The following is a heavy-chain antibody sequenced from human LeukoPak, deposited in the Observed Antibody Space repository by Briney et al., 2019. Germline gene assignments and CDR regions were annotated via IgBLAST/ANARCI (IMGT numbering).Heavy chain of an antibody. CDR1: GGSISSSSYY. CDR3: ARGVVWFGEFWPYMDV. J-gene: IGHJ6*03. D-gene: IGHD3-10*01. V-gene: IGHV4-39*07. CDR2: IYYSGST. Sequence: SETLSLTCTVSGGSISSSSYYWGWIRQPPGKGLEWIGSIYYSGSTYYNPSLKSRVTISVDTSKNQFSLKLSSVTAADTAVYYCARGVVWFGEFWPYMDVWGKGTTVTISS.